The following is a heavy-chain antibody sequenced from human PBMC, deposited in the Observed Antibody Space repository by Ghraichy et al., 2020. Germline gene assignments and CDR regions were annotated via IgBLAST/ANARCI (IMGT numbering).Heavy chain of an antibody. V-gene: IGHV1-3*01. CDR2: INAGNGNT. Sequence: ASVKVSCKASGYTFTSYAMHWVRQAPGQRLEWMGWINAGNGNTKYSQKFQGRVTITRDTSASTAYMELSSLRSEDTAVYYCARDPYDYVWGYYYGMDVWGQGTTVTVSS. CDR1: GYTFTSYA. D-gene: IGHD3-16*01. CDR3: ARDPYDYVWGYYYGMDV. J-gene: IGHJ6*02.